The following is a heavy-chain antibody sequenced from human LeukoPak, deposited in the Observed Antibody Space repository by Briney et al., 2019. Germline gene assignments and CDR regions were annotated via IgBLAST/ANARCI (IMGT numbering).Heavy chain of an antibody. CDR1: GFTFSDHG. V-gene: IGHV3-33*03. CDR2: IWSGGSIA. J-gene: IGHJ4*02. D-gene: IGHD6-25*01. Sequence: GGSLRLSCAASGFTFSDHGMQWVRQAPGKGLECLSVIWSGGSIADYAESVRGRFTISRDNSKNTVYLQMNSLRAEDTAIYFCTRVATAGTWTDYWGQGTLVTVSS. CDR3: TRVATAGTWTDY.